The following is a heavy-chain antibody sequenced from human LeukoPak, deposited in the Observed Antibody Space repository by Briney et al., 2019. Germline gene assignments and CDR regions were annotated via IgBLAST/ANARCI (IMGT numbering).Heavy chain of an antibody. Sequence: GASVKVSCKGSGYTFTDYYMHWVQQAPGKGLEWMGRVDPEDGETIYAEKFQGRVTITADTSTDTAYMELSSLRSEDTAVYYCATGGSGSLDYWGQGTLVTVSS. J-gene: IGHJ4*02. V-gene: IGHV1-69-2*01. CDR3: ATGGSGSLDY. D-gene: IGHD1-26*01. CDR1: GYTFTDYY. CDR2: VDPEDGET.